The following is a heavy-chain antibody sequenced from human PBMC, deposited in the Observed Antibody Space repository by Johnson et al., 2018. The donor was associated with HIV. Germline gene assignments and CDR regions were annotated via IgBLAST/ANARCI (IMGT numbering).Heavy chain of an antibody. J-gene: IGHJ3*02. V-gene: IGHV3-30*04. CDR2: ISYDGSNK. Sequence: QEQLVESGGGVVQPGRSLRLSCAASGFTFSSYALHWVRQAPGKGLDWLAIISYDGSNKYYADSVKGRFTISRDNSKNTLYLQMNSLRAEDTAVYYCARDRWYSSSSGGVDDAFDIWGQGTMVTVSS. CDR1: GFTFSSYA. D-gene: IGHD6-6*01. CDR3: ARDRWYSSSSGGVDDAFDI.